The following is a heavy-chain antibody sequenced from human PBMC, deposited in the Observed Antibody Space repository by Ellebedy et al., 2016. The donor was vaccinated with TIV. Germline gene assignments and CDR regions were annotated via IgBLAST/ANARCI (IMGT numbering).Heavy chain of an antibody. J-gene: IGHJ4*02. CDR3: AKKSSSSGWYPQWNSPHFDY. Sequence: GESLKISCAASGFTFSSYAMSWVRQAPGKGLEWVSAISGSGGSTYYADSVKGRFTISRDNSKNTLYLQMNSLRAEDTAVYYCAKKSSSSGWYPQWNSPHFDYWGQGTLVTVSS. CDR2: ISGSGGST. CDR1: GFTFSSYA. D-gene: IGHD6-19*01. V-gene: IGHV3-23*01.